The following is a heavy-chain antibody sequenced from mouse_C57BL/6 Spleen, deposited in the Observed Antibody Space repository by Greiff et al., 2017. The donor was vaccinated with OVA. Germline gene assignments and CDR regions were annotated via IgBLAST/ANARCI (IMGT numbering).Heavy chain of an antibody. D-gene: IGHD2-1*01. V-gene: IGHV1-55*01. J-gene: IGHJ4*01. CDR1: GYTFTSYW. CDR3: ARYGTYAMDD. CDR2: IYPGSGST. Sequence: QVQLQQPGAELVKPGASVKMSCKASGYTFTSYWITWVKQRPGQGLEWIGDIYPGSGSTNYNEKFKSKATLTVDTSSSTAYMQLSSLTSEDAAVYYCARYGTYAMDDWGQGTSVTVSA.